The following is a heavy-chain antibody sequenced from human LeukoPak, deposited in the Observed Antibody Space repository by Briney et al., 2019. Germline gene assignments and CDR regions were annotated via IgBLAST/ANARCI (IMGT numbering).Heavy chain of an antibody. Sequence: GGSLRLSCVAPGLIFSNYGMHWVRQAPGKGLDWVSFIRYDGNEKQYADSMRGRVTISRDNSKGTLFLQMTSLRPEDTAVYYCAKAYGSRLLKGGHQNMDVWGKGTTVIVSS. J-gene: IGHJ6*04. D-gene: IGHD2-21*02. CDR1: GLIFSNYG. CDR2: IRYDGNEK. CDR3: AKAYGSRLLKGGHQNMDV. V-gene: IGHV3-30*02.